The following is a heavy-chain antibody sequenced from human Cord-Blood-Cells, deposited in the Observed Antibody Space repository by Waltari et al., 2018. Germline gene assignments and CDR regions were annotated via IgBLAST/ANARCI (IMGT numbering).Heavy chain of an antibody. CDR3: ARDLDGHNWFDP. J-gene: IGHJ5*02. V-gene: IGHV1-2*06. CDR2: INPNSGGT. Sequence: QVQLVQSGAEVKKPGASVKVSCKASGYTFTGYYMHWVRQAPGQGLAWMGRINPNSGGTNYAQTFQGRVTMTRDTSISTAYMELSRLRSDDTAVYYCARDLDGHNWFDPWGQGTLVTVSS. CDR1: GYTFTGYY. D-gene: IGHD1-1*01.